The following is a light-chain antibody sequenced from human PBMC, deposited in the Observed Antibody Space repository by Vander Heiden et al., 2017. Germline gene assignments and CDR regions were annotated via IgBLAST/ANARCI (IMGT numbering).Light chain of an antibody. Sequence: QSALTQPASVSGSLGQSITIYGTEAVNDDGAYNLVPWYQHHPGKAPKLMIYAIKKRPSGVSNRFSASKSRNTASLTISGLQAEDEADYFCCSYAGSSTFVFGTGTKVTVL. CDR3: CSYAGSSTFV. V-gene: IGLV2-23*02. J-gene: IGLJ1*01. CDR1: VNDDGAYNL. CDR2: AIK.